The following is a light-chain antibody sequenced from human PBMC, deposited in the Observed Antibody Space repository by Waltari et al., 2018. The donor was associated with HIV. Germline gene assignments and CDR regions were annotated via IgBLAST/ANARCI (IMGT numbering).Light chain of an antibody. Sequence: QSALTQPPSASGSPGQSLSLSCPGPSRHVGAYNYVSWFQQHPGKAPKPMIYDVTKRPSGVPDRFSGSKSGNTASLTVSGLQAEDEADYYCASHAGSKDVFGGGTRLTVL. J-gene: IGLJ2*01. CDR1: SRHVGAYNY. CDR3: ASHAGSKDV. V-gene: IGLV2-8*01. CDR2: DVT.